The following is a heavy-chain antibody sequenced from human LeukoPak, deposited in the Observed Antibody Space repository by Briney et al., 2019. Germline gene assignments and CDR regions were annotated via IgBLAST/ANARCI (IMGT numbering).Heavy chain of an antibody. CDR3: ARGGALTSFDS. Sequence: SVKVSCKASGGTFSSYAISWVRQAPGQGLEWMGGIIPIFGTANYAQKFQGRVTITADKSTSTAYMELSSLRSDDTAVYYCARGGALTSFDSWGQGTLITVSS. D-gene: IGHD1-26*01. V-gene: IGHV1-69*06. CDR2: IIPIFGTA. J-gene: IGHJ4*02. CDR1: GGTFSSYA.